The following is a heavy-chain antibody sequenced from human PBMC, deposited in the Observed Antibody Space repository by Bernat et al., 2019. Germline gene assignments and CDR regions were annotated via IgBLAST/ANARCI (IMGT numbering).Heavy chain of an antibody. CDR3: ASRPPLASSTHRNSWPLDY. J-gene: IGHJ4*02. CDR2: IYSGST. D-gene: IGHD6-13*01. Sequence: EVQLVESGGGLIQPGGSLRLSCAASGFTVSTNYMTWVRQAPGKGLEWVSVIYSGSTFYADSVEGRFTFSRDKDMLYLQMNSLRAEDTAVYYCASRPPLASSTHRNSWPLDYWGQGTLVTVSS. V-gene: IGHV3-53*01. CDR1: GFTVSTNY.